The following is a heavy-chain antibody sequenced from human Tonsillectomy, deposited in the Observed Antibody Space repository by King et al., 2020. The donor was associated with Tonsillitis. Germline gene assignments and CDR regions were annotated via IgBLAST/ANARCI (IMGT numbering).Heavy chain of an antibody. D-gene: IGHD2-21*01. J-gene: IGHJ4*02. CDR1: GGSFSDYH. CDR2: INHSGST. V-gene: IGHV4-34*01. Sequence: VQLQQWGAGLLKPSETLSLTCAVSGGSFSDYHWTWIRQPPGKGLEWIGEINHSGSTNYNPSLKSRVTISVDTSKNQFSLRLSSVTAADTAVYYCARHIAYLDYWGQGTLVTVSS. CDR3: ARHIAYLDY.